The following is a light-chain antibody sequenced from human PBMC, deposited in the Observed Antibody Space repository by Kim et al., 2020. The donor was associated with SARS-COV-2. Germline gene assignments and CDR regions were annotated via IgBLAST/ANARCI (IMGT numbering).Light chain of an antibody. CDR2: DVS. V-gene: IGLV2-14*01. CDR3: SSYTSSSTLYV. CDR1: SSDVGGYTY. J-gene: IGLJ1*01. Sequence: QSALTQPASVSGSPGQSITISCTGTSSDVGGYTYVSWYQQHPVKAHKLIIYDVSKRPSGVSNRFSGSKSGDTASLTISGLQAEDEADYYCSSYTSSSTLYVFGTGTKVTFL.